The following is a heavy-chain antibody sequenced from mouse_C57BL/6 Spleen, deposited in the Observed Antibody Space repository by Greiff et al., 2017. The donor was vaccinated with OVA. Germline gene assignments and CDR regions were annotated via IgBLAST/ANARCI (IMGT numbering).Heavy chain of an antibody. Sequence: EVKLMESGGGLVKPGGSLKLSCAASGFTFSSYAMSWVRQTPEKRLEWVATISDGGSYTYYPDNVKGRFTISRDNAKNNLYLQMSHLKSEDTAMYYCARSTGTPPWFAYWGQGTLVTVSA. V-gene: IGHV5-4*03. CDR2: ISDGGSYT. CDR3: ARSTGTPPWFAY. CDR1: GFTFSSYA. D-gene: IGHD4-1*01. J-gene: IGHJ3*01.